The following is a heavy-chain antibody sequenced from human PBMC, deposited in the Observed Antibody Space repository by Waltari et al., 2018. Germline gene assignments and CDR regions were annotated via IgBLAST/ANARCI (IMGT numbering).Heavy chain of an antibody. J-gene: IGHJ4*02. CDR3: ARDMGWDNGSYRFQFDF. Sequence: QVHLVQSGAELKKPGASVTVSCKTSGYISTDYYVHWVRQAPGQGLEWIGWVSPISGRTKLAQKFQGRVTLTRDTSISTVHMELSSLTSDDTAVYYCARDMGWDNGSYRFQFDFWGQGTLVTVSS. CDR2: VSPISGRT. CDR1: GYISTDYY. V-gene: IGHV1-2*02. D-gene: IGHD5-18*01.